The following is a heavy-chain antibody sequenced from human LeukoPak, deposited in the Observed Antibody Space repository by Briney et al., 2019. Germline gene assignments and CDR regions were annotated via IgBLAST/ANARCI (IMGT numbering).Heavy chain of an antibody. CDR2: IYSSGST. Sequence: SETLSLTCTVSGGSISSYYWNWIRQPAGKGLEWIGHIYSSGSTNYNPSLKSRVTMSVDTSENQFSLKLSSVTAADTAEYYCARGSITSGYYYYYMDVWGKGTTVTVSS. CDR1: GGSISSYY. V-gene: IGHV4-4*07. D-gene: IGHD1-14*01. CDR3: ARGSITSGYYYYYMDV. J-gene: IGHJ6*03.